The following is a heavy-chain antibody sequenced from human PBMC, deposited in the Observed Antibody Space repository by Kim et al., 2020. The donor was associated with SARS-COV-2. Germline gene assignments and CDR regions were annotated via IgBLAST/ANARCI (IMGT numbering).Heavy chain of an antibody. D-gene: IGHD3-16*02. V-gene: IGHV3-73*01. J-gene: IGHJ2*01. Sequence: YAASVKGRFTTPREDSKNTAYLPMNSLKTEETAVYYCTRTRLYRWYFDLWGRGTLVTVSS. CDR3: TRTRLYRWYFDL.